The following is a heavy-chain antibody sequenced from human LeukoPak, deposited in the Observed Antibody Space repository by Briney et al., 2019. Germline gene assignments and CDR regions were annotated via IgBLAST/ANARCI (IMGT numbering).Heavy chain of an antibody. CDR2: IYYSGNT. CDR3: ARETLMITFGGVIVNGAFDI. D-gene: IGHD3-16*02. V-gene: IGHV4-39*01. Sequence: WVRQPPGKGLEWIGSIYYSGNTYYNASLKSQVSISIDTSKNQFSLKLSSVPAADTAVYYCARETLMITFGGVIVNGAFDIWGQGTMVTVSS. J-gene: IGHJ3*02.